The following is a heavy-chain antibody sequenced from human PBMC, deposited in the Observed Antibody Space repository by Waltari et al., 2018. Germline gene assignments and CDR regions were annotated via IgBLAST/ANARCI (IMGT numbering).Heavy chain of an antibody. CDR3: AKDRVAVNYYYYYMDV. Sequence: QVQLVESGGGVVQPGGSLRLSCAESGFTFSSYGMHWVREAPGKGLEWVAFIRYDGSNKYYADSVKGRFTISRDNSKNTLYLQMNSLRAEDTAVYYCAKDRVAVNYYYYYMDVWGKGTTVTVSS. J-gene: IGHJ6*03. CDR1: GFTFSSYG. V-gene: IGHV3-30*02. CDR2: IRYDGSNK. D-gene: IGHD4-17*01.